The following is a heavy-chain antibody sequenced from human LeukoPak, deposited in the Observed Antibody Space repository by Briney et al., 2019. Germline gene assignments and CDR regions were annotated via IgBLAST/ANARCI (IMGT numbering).Heavy chain of an antibody. CDR1: GYTFTSYG. J-gene: IGHJ6*02. CDR3: ARGTVGVTAILDYYGMDV. D-gene: IGHD2-21*02. V-gene: IGHV1-18*01. Sequence: GASVKVSCKASGYTFTSYGNSWVRQAPGQGLEWMGWISAYNGNTNYAQKLQGRVTMTTDTSTSTAYMELRSLRSDDTAVYYCARGTVGVTAILDYYGMDVWGQGTTVTVSS. CDR2: ISAYNGNT.